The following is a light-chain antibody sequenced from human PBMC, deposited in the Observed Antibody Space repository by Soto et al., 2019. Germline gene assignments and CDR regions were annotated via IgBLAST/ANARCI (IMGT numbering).Light chain of an antibody. Sequence: EIVLTQSPGTLSLSPGERATLSCRASQSIKSSSLAWYQQRPGQAPRLLIYGASSRATGIPDKFSGSGSGTDFNLTISRLEPEDFAINYCQQYGSSPRPFGQGTKVEIK. CDR2: GAS. CDR3: QQYGSSPRP. J-gene: IGKJ1*01. CDR1: QSIKSSS. V-gene: IGKV3-20*01.